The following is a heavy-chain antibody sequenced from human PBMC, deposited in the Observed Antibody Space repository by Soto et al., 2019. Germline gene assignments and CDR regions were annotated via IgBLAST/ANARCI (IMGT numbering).Heavy chain of an antibody. CDR2: ITSGGGGT. V-gene: IGHV3-23*01. CDR3: ARGYCSGTGCYREPFDY. J-gene: IGHJ4*02. Sequence: EVQLLDSGGGLVQPGGSLRLSCAASGFTFTNFDMIWVRQAPGKGLEWVSAITSGGGGTYYADSLKGRFTISRDNSKDTVYLQMNSLRGEDTAIYYCARGYCSGTGCYREPFDYWGQGTLVNVSS. D-gene: IGHD2-2*01. CDR1: GFTFTNFD.